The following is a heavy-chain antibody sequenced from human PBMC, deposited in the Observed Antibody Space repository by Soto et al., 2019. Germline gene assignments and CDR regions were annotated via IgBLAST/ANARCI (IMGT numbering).Heavy chain of an antibody. CDR3: WRYSSGWHSYYGMDV. Sequence: SETLSLTCTVSGGSISSYYWTWIRQHPGKGLEWIGYNYYSGITYYNPSLKSRVTISPDTSKNQFSLKLSSVTAADTAVYTRWRYSSGWHSYYGMDVWGQGTTVTVSS. V-gene: IGHV4-59*06. CDR1: GGSISSYY. D-gene: IGHD6-19*01. J-gene: IGHJ6*02. CDR2: NYYSGIT.